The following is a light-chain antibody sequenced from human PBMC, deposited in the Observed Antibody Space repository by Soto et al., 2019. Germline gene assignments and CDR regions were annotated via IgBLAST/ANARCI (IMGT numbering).Light chain of an antibody. V-gene: IGKV2-28*01. CDR2: LGS. CDR1: QSLLHSNGYNY. J-gene: IGKJ4*01. CDR3: MQALQTPLT. Sequence: DIVMTQSPLSLPVTPGEPASISCRSSQSLLHSNGYNYLDWYLQKPGQSPQLLIYLGSNRASGVPDRFSGSGSGADFTLTISRVEAEEVGVYYCMQALQTPLTFGGGTKVEIK.